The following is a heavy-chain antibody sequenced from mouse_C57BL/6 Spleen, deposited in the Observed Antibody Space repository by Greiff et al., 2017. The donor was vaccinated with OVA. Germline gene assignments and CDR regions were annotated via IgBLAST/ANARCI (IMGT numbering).Heavy chain of an antibody. CDR1: GFTFSSYA. D-gene: IGHD1-1*02. J-gene: IGHJ2*01. CDR3: ARDNGPDYFDY. V-gene: IGHV5-4*01. CDR2: ISDGGSYT. Sequence: EVKVEESGGGLVKPGGSLKLSCAASGFTFSSYAMSWVRQTPEKRLEWVATISDGGSYTYYPDNVKGRFTISRDNAKNNLYLQMSHLKSEDTAMYYCARDNGPDYFDYWGQGTTLTVSS.